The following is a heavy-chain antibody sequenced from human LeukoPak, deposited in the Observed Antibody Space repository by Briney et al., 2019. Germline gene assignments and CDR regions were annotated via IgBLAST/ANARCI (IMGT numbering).Heavy chain of an antibody. CDR2: INPSGGST. V-gene: IGHV1-46*01. CDR1: GYTFTSSY. D-gene: IGHD6-13*01. J-gene: IGHJ4*02. Sequence: ASVKVSCKASGYTFTSSYMHWVRQAPGQGLEWMGIINPSGGSTSYAQKFQGRVTMTRDTSTSTVYMELSSLRSEDTAVYYCARWIAAAGTDYWGQGTLVTVSS. CDR3: ARWIAAAGTDY.